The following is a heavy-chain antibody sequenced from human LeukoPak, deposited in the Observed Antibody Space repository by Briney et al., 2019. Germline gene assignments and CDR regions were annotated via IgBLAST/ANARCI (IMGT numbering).Heavy chain of an antibody. CDR1: GFTFGDYG. V-gene: IGHV3-49*04. CDR3: TRREIDSSGHPDW. CDR2: IRSKAYGATT. Sequence: GGSLRLSCITSGFTFGDYGLSWVRQAPGKRLEWVGFIRSKAYGATTEYAASLKDRFTISRDDSKSIAYLQVNSLKTEDTAVYYCTRREIDSSGHPDWWGQGTLVTVSS. D-gene: IGHD3-22*01. J-gene: IGHJ4*02.